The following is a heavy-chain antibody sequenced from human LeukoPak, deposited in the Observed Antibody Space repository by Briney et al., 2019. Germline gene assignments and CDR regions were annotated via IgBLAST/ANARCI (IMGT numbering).Heavy chain of an antibody. Sequence: GGSLRLSCAASGFTFSSYGMHWVRQAPGKGLEWVAFIRYDGSNKYYADSVKGRFTISRDNSKNTLYLQMNSLRAEDTAVYYCAREPDGDPSYFDYWGQGTLVTVSS. CDR2: IRYDGSNK. D-gene: IGHD4-17*01. V-gene: IGHV3-30*02. J-gene: IGHJ4*02. CDR1: GFTFSSYG. CDR3: AREPDGDPSYFDY.